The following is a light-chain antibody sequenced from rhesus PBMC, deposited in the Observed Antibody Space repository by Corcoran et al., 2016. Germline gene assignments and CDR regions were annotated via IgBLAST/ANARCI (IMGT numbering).Light chain of an antibody. CDR3: QQHNSNPLT. CDR2: SAS. V-gene: IGKV1-33*02. Sequence: DIQMTQSPSSLSASVGDRVTITCQASQGISSSLAWYQQKPGKAPKFLIYSASSLKSGVPSRFSGIGSGTEFTLTISSLQPADFATYYCQQHNSNPLTFGGGTKVERK. J-gene: IGKJ4*01. CDR1: QGISSS.